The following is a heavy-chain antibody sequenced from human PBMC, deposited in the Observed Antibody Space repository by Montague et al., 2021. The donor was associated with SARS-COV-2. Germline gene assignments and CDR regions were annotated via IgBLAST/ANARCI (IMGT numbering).Heavy chain of an antibody. Sequence: SETLSLTCAVYGGSFSGYYWSWIRQPPGKGLEWIGEINHSGTTNYNPSLKSRVTISVDTSKNQFSLKLSSVTAADTAVYYCARGSWHTVVVTAIRDGYYGMDAWGQGTTVTVSS. CDR3: ARGSWHTVVVTAIRDGYYGMDA. J-gene: IGHJ6*02. V-gene: IGHV4-34*01. CDR2: INHSGTT. CDR1: GGSFSGYY. D-gene: IGHD2-21*02.